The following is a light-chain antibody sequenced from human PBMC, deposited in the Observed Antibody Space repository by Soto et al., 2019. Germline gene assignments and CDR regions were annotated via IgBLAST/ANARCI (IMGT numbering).Light chain of an antibody. CDR3: QQYDKWPPLT. V-gene: IGKV3-15*01. CDR2: GAT. Sequence: EIVMTQSPATLSVSPGERATFSCRASQSVSSNVAWYQQKPGQAPGLVIYGATTRATGIPARFRGSGSGTEFSLTISSLQSEDFAIYYCQQYDKWPPLTFGGGTKVEIK. J-gene: IGKJ4*01. CDR1: QSVSSN.